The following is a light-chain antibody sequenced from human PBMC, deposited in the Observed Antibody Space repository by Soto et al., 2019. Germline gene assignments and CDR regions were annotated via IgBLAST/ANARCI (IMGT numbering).Light chain of an antibody. J-gene: IGKJ1*01. Sequence: DIQMTQSPSTLSGSVVDRVTITCRASQTISSWLAWYQQKPGKAPKRLIYAASSLQSGVPSRFSGSGSGTEFTLTISSLQPEDFATYYCLQHNSYPWTFGQGTKVGIK. V-gene: IGKV1-5*01. CDR1: QTISSW. CDR3: LQHNSYPWT. CDR2: AAS.